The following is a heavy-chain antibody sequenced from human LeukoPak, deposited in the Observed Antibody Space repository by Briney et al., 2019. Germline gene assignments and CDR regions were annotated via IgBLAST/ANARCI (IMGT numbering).Heavy chain of an antibody. CDR1: GGSISSYY. V-gene: IGHV4-4*07. CDR3: ARDAPPIAASYYNWFDP. J-gene: IGHJ5*02. CDR2: IYTSGST. Sequence: PSETLSLTCTVSGGSISSYYWSWIRQPAVKGLEWIGRIYTSGSTNYNPSLKSRVTMSVDTSKNQFSLKLSSVTAADTAVYYCARDAPPIAASYYNWFDPWGQGTLVTVSS. D-gene: IGHD6-13*01.